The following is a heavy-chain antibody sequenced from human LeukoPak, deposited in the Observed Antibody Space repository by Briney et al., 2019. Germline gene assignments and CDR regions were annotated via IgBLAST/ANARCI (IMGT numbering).Heavy chain of an antibody. CDR1: GYXFTTFW. CDR3: ATRDFGSDAFDI. J-gene: IGHJ3*02. CDR2: IYPGDSDT. V-gene: IGHV5-51*01. Sequence: GESLKISCHGSGYXFTTFWICWVRQMPGKGLEWMGIIYPGDSDTIYSPSFQGQVTISADKSISTAYLQWSSLKASDTAMYYCATRDFGSDAFDIWGQGTMVTVSS. D-gene: IGHD3-16*01.